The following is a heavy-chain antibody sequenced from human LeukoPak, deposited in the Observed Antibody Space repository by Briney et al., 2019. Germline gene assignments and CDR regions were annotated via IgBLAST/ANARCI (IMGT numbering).Heavy chain of an antibody. D-gene: IGHD3-10*01. CDR3: ARHYPYGSGSYSPFYFDY. CDR1: GDSISSYY. CDR2: IYYSGST. V-gene: IGHV4-59*08. J-gene: IGHJ4*02. Sequence: SEALSLTCTVSGDSISSYYWSWTRQPPGKGLEWIGYIYYSGSTNYNPSLKSRVTISVDTSKNQFSLKLSSVTAADTGVYYCARHYPYGSGSYSPFYFDYWGQGTLVTVSS.